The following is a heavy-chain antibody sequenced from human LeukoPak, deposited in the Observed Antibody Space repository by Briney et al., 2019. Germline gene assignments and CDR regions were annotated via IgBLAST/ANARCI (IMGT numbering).Heavy chain of an antibody. Sequence: GGSLRLSCTASGFTFGGYAMSWFRQAPGKGLEWVGFIRSKAYGGTTEYAASVKGRFTISRDDSKSIAYLQMNSLKTEDTAVYYCTRMFGWDVYFDYWGQGTLVTVSS. CDR3: TRMFGWDVYFDY. J-gene: IGHJ4*02. D-gene: IGHD3-10*02. CDR2: IRSKAYGGTT. V-gene: IGHV3-49*03. CDR1: GFTFGGYA.